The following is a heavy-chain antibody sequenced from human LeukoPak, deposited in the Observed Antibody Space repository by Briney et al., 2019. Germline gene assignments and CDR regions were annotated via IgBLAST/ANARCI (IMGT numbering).Heavy chain of an antibody. CDR1: GFTFSNYA. D-gene: IGHD6-13*01. V-gene: IGHV3-23*01. CDR2: VTGSGGNT. Sequence: GGSLRLSCVVSGFTFSNYAMSWVRQAPGKGLEWVSGVTGSGGNTYYADSVKGRFTLSRDNSKNTLYLQMNSLRAEDTAVYYCAKTRPLDSSSWSHGDYWGQGTLVTVSS. CDR3: AKTRPLDSSSWSHGDY. J-gene: IGHJ4*02.